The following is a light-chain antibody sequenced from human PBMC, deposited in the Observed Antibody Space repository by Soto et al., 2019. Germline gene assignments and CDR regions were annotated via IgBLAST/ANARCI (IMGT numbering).Light chain of an antibody. V-gene: IGKV1-5*01. J-gene: IGKJ1*01. Sequence: IQLTQSPTTLPASVGDRVTLTCLASESISNWLAWYQQRPVTAPKLLIYHASILETAVPSRFSGNGSGTEFTLTISSLQPGDFATYYCQQYRTYSFGQGSRVEIK. CDR2: HAS. CDR1: ESISNW. CDR3: QQYRTYS.